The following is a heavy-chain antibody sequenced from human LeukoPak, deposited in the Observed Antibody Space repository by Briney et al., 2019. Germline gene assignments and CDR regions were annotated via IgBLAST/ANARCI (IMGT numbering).Heavy chain of an antibody. D-gene: IGHD3-16*01. Sequence: PSETLSLTCAVSGDSISSTSYFWGWIRQPPGKGLEWIGSIPYSGSASYNPSLKSRVIISIDTSKNQLSLEVRSVTAADTAVYFCARPARVGDYYYWGQGTLVTVSS. CDR3: ARPARVGDYYY. J-gene: IGHJ4*02. V-gene: IGHV4-39*01. CDR1: GDSISSTSYF. CDR2: IPYSGSA.